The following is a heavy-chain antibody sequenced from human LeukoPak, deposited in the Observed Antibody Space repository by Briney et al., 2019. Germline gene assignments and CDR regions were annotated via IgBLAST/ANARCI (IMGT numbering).Heavy chain of an antibody. CDR1: GYTFTNYY. CDR2: INPSGGST. J-gene: IGHJ4*02. CDR3: ARGEEWFGDIGFHY. D-gene: IGHD3-10*01. Sequence: ASVTVSCKASGYTFTNYYMHWVRQAPGQGREWMGVINPSGGSTSYAQKFQGRVTMTRDTSTSTVYMELSSLRSEDTAVYYCARGEEWFGDIGFHYWGQGTLVTVSS. V-gene: IGHV1-46*01.